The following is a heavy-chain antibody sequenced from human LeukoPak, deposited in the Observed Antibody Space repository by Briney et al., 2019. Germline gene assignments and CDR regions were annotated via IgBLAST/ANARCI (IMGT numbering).Heavy chain of an antibody. CDR3: ARRFPYKEYSSGWYGLYAGRFATSMDV. Sequence: SETLSLTCAVYGGSFSGYYWSGIRQPPGKGLEGIGEINHSESTNYDPPLRSRVTISVDTSKNQFSLKMSSVTAADTAVYWCARRFPYKEYSSGWYGLYAGRFATSMDVWGKGTTVTISS. J-gene: IGHJ6*03. D-gene: IGHD6-19*01. CDR2: INHSEST. CDR1: GGSFSGYY. V-gene: IGHV4-34*01.